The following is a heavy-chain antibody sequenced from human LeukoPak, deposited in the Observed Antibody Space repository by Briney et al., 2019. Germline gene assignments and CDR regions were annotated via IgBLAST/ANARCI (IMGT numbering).Heavy chain of an antibody. Sequence: GGSLRLSCATSGFTFSSYGMSWVRQAPGKGLEWISAISAGGDSTYYADSVKGRFTISKDESKHTLFLQMNSLRAEDTAIYYCAASRRAGARPPYDYWGHGAQVTVS. D-gene: IGHD6-6*01. V-gene: IGHV3-23*01. J-gene: IGHJ4*01. CDR3: AASRRAGARPPYDY. CDR1: GFTFSSYG. CDR2: ISAGGDST.